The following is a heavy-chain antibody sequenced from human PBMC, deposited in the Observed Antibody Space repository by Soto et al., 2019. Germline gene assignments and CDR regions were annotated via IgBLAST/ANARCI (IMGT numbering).Heavy chain of an antibody. Sequence: EVQLVESGGGLVQPGGSLRLSCAASGFTVSNLYMTWVRQAPGKGLQWVAVISSGGSTYYADSVKGRFTISRDNSKNTLYLEITSRRAKDTVVYSWRGETLGGAYDFLHGGQGTLVTVSS. CDR2: ISSGGST. J-gene: IGHJ4*02. D-gene: IGHD3-3*01. CDR1: GFTVSNLY. CDR3: RGETLGGAYDFLH. V-gene: IGHV3-66*01.